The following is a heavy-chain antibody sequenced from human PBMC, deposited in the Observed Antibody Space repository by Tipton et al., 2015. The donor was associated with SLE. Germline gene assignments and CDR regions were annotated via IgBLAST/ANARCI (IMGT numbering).Heavy chain of an antibody. CDR1: GGSISSNY. Sequence: TLSLTCAVSGGSISSNYRIWIRQPPGKGLEWIGYISDWGGTNYNPSLKSPLTISVDPAKNQFSLKLTSVTAADTAVYYCSRAGDFWSGWKYYMDVWGKGTTVIVSS. J-gene: IGHJ6*03. CDR3: SRAGDFWSGWKYYMDV. V-gene: IGHV4-59*08. D-gene: IGHD3-3*01. CDR2: ISDWGGT.